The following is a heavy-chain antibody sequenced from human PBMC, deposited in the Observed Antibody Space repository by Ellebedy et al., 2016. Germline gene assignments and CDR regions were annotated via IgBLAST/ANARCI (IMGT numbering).Heavy chain of an antibody. J-gene: IGHJ4*02. V-gene: IGHV1-2*04. CDR2: INPNSGGT. CDR1: GYTFTGYY. D-gene: IGHD5-18*01. Sequence: ASVKVSCKASGYTFTGYYMHWVRQAPGQGLEWMGWINPNSGGTNYAQKFQGWVTMTRDTSISTAYMELSRLRSDDTAVYYCARGPRRIQLWLKDNYFDYWGQGTLVTVSS. CDR3: ARGPRRIQLWLKDNYFDY.